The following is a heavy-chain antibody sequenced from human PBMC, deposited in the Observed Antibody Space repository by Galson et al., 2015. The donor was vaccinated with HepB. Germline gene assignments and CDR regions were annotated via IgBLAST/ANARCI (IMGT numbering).Heavy chain of an antibody. CDR2: IIPIFGTA. Sequence: SVKVSCKASGGTFSSYAISWVRQAPGQGLEWMGGIIPIFGTANYAQKFQGRVTITADKSTSTAYMELSSLRSEDTAVYYCARKLTHYDFWSGYRRNDAFDIWGQGTMVTVSS. CDR3: ARKLTHYDFWSGYRRNDAFDI. V-gene: IGHV1-69*06. J-gene: IGHJ3*02. D-gene: IGHD3-3*01. CDR1: GGTFSSYA.